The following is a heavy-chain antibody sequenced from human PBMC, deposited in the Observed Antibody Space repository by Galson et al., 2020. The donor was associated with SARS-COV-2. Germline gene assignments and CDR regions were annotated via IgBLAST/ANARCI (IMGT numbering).Heavy chain of an antibody. J-gene: IGHJ6*02. CDR2: ISYDGSNK. Sequence: TGGSLRLSCAASGFTFSSYGMHWVRQAPGKGLEWVAVISYDGSNKYYADSVKGRFTISRDNSKNTLYLQMNSLRAEDTAVYYCAKDQAYYDFWRGYFEAGYYYYYYGMDVWGQGTTVTVSS. D-gene: IGHD3-3*01. V-gene: IGHV3-30*18. CDR1: GFTFSSYG. CDR3: AKDQAYYDFWRGYFEAGYYYYYYGMDV.